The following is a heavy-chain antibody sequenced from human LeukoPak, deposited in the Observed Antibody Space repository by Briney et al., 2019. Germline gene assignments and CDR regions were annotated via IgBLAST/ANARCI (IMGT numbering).Heavy chain of an antibody. Sequence: PGGSLRLSCAASGFTFSSYEMNWVRQAPGEGLEWVSSISSTSTYIYYADSVKGRFTISRDNAKNSQYLQMNSLRAEDTAVYYCTGNYYGSGSYADFDYWGQGTLVTVSS. CDR3: TGNYYGSGSYADFDY. D-gene: IGHD3-10*01. CDR2: ISSTSTYI. CDR1: GFTFSSYE. J-gene: IGHJ4*02. V-gene: IGHV3-21*04.